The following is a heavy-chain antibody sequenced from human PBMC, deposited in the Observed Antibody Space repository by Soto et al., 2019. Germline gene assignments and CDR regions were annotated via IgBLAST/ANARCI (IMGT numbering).Heavy chain of an antibody. J-gene: IGHJ4*02. CDR1: GFTFSNYA. CDR3: EKDQRGYTSTARIDY. CDR2: INGGGGST. V-gene: IGHV3-23*01. D-gene: IGHD6-13*01. Sequence: EVQLLESGGGLVQPGGSLRLSCAASGFTFSNYAMSWVRQAPGKGLEWVSSINGGGGSTYYADSVKGRFTFSRDNSKNTLYLQMNSLRVEDTAVYYCEKDQRGYTSTARIDYWGQGTLVTVSS.